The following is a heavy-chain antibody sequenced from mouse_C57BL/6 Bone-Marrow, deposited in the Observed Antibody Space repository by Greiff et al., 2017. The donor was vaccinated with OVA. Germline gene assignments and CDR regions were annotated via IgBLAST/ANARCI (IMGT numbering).Heavy chain of an antibody. CDR3: ARLLWLRVSFDY. Sequence: QVQLQQPGAELVKPGASVKLSCKASGYTFTSYWMHWVKQRPGQGLEWIGMIHPNSGSTNYNEKFKSKATLTVDKSSSTAYMQLSSLTSEDSAVYYGARLLWLRVSFDYWGQGTTLTVSS. D-gene: IGHD2-2*01. CDR1: GYTFTSYW. CDR2: IHPNSGST. J-gene: IGHJ2*01. V-gene: IGHV1-64*01.